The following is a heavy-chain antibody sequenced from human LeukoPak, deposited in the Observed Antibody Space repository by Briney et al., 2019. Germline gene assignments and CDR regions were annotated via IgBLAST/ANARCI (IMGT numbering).Heavy chain of an antibody. Sequence: SETLSLTCTVSGGSISSHYWSWIQQPPGKGLEWIGDIYYSGNTNYNPSLKSRVTISVDTANNQCPLKLSSVTAADTAVYYCARGPTGSASSGYNAFDLWGQGTMVTVSS. J-gene: IGHJ3*01. V-gene: IGHV4-59*11. D-gene: IGHD3-22*01. CDR1: GGSISSHY. CDR2: IYYSGNT. CDR3: ARGPTGSASSGYNAFDL.